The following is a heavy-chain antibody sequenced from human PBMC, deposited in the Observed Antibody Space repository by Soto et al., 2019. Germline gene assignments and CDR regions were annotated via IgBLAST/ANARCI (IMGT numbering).Heavy chain of an antibody. D-gene: IGHD4-4*01. CDR3: ARVGSKSFYYATDV. V-gene: IGHV4-34*01. J-gene: IGHJ6*02. CDR2: INHSGST. CDR1: GGSGGSFSGYY. Sequence: SETLSLTCAVYGGSGGSFSGYYWSWIRQPPGKGLEWIGEINHSGSTNYNPSLKSRVTISVDTSKNQFSLKLTSVTAADTAVYYCARVGSKSFYYATDVWGQGTTVTVSS.